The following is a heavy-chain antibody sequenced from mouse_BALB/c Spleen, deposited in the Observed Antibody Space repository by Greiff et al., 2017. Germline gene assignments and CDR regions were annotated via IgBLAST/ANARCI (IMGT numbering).Heavy chain of an antibody. Sequence: VKLMESGPGLVAPSQSLSITCTVSGFSLTSYGVHWVRQPPGKGLEWLGVIWAGGSTNYNSALMSRLSISKDNSKSQVFLKMNSLQTDDTAMYYCARDSPYGNYYAMDYWGQGTSVTVSS. CDR2: IWAGGST. CDR1: GFSLTSYG. CDR3: ARDSPYGNYYAMDY. D-gene: IGHD2-10*02. J-gene: IGHJ4*01. V-gene: IGHV2-9*02.